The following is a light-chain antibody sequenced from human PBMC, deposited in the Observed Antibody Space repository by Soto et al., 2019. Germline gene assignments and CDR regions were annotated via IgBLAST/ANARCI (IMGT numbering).Light chain of an antibody. CDR3: HQYNNWPPLT. Sequence: EIVMTQSPATLSVSPGERATLSCRASQSVSSNLAWYQQKPGQAPTLLIYGASTRATGSPARFSGSGSGTECTLTISSRQSEDFAVYYCHQYNNWPPLTFGGGTKVEIK. J-gene: IGKJ4*01. CDR1: QSVSSN. V-gene: IGKV3-15*01. CDR2: GAS.